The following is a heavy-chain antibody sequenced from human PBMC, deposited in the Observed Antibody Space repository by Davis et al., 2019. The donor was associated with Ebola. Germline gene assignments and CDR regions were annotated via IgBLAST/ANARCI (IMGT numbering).Heavy chain of an antibody. Sequence: KVSCKGSGYSFTSYWISWVRQMPGKGLEWMGRIDPSDSYTNYSPSFQGHVTISADKSISTAYLQWSSLKASDTAMYYCARGFGAAAGNGMDVWGQGTTVTVSS. V-gene: IGHV5-10-1*01. CDR2: IDPSDSYT. D-gene: IGHD6-13*01. J-gene: IGHJ6*02. CDR3: ARGFGAAAGNGMDV. CDR1: GYSFTSYW.